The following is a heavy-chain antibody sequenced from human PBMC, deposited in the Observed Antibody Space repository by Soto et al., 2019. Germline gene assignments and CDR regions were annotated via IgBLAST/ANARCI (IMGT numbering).Heavy chain of an antibody. CDR3: VRIEKKTITTFQYFDF. V-gene: IGHV2-26*01. Sequence: QVTLKESGPVLVKPTETLTLTCTVSGFSLSNEKMGVTWIRQAQGKPLEWLAHIFSNDEKSYKTSLKNRLIISQDTPKSQVVLNMTNMDPVDTATYYCVRIEKKTITTFQYFDFWGPGTLVTVSS. CDR2: IFSNDEK. CDR1: GFSLSNEKMG. D-gene: IGHD4-4*01. J-gene: IGHJ4*02.